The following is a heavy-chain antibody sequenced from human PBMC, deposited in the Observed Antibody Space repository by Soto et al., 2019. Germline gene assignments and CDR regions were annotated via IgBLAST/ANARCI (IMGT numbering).Heavy chain of an antibody. D-gene: IGHD3-22*01. CDR2: IYPGDSDT. V-gene: IGHV5-51*01. J-gene: IGHJ3*02. Sequence: GEPLKISCKGSGYSFTSYWIGWVRQMPGKGLEWMGIIYPGDSDTRYSPSFQGQVTISADKSISTAYLQWSSLKASDTAMYYCARLWPPMIVGGTGAFDIWGQGTMVTVSS. CDR3: ARLWPPMIVGGTGAFDI. CDR1: GYSFTSYW.